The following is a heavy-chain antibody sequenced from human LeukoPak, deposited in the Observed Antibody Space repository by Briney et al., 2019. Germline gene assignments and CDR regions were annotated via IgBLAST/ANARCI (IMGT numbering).Heavy chain of an antibody. Sequence: SQTLSLTSAISGDSVSSNSAAWNWIWQSPSRGLEWLGRTYYRSKWYNDYAVSVKSRITINPDTSKNQFSLQLNSVTPEDTAVYYCARERIAAAGLYYYYYMDVWGKGTTVTVSS. D-gene: IGHD6-13*01. V-gene: IGHV6-1*01. CDR1: GDSVSSNSAA. CDR2: TYYRSKWYN. CDR3: ARERIAAAGLYYYYYMDV. J-gene: IGHJ6*03.